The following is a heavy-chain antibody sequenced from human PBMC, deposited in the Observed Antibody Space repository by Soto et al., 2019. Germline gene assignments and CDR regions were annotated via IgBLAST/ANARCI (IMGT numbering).Heavy chain of an antibody. J-gene: IGHJ3*02. Sequence: QVQLQESGPGLVKPSETLSLTCTVSGGSVSSGSYYWSWIRQAPGKGLEWIGYIYYSGSTNYNPSLNSRLTLSVHTPKNQFPLKLSSVTAADTAVYYCARDAHRTYYVYAFDIWGQGTLVTVSS. CDR2: IYYSGST. CDR1: GGSVSSGSYY. V-gene: IGHV4-61*01. D-gene: IGHD1-26*01. CDR3: ARDAHRTYYVYAFDI.